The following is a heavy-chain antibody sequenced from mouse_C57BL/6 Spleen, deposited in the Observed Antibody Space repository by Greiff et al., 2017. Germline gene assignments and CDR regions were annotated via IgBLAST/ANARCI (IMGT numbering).Heavy chain of an antibody. CDR2: IYPGDGDT. CDR3: AYDSPYYFDY. D-gene: IGHD2-4*01. V-gene: IGHV1-82*01. J-gene: IGHJ2*01. CDR1: GYAFSSSW. Sequence: SGPELVKPGASVKISCKASGYAFSSSWMNWVKQRPGKGLEWIGRIYPGDGDTNSNGKFKGKATLTADKSSSTAYMQLSQLTSEDSAVYFCAYDSPYYFDYWGQGTTLTVSS.